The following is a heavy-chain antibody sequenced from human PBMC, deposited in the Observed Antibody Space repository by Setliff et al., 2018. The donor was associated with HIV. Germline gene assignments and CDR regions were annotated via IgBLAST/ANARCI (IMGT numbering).Heavy chain of an antibody. V-gene: IGHV3-30*18. Sequence: PGGSLRLSCAVSGFTFSGFAMHWVRQAPVKGLEWLAVISDDGSFKGYADSVKGRFTVSRDNARDTMYLQMKSLRPEDSALYYCIKDEGRWGSYAYSSYMGVWGKGTTVTVSS. CDR2: ISDDGSFK. D-gene: IGHD2-21*01. J-gene: IGHJ6*03. CDR3: IKDEGRWGSYAYSSYMGV. CDR1: GFTFSGFA.